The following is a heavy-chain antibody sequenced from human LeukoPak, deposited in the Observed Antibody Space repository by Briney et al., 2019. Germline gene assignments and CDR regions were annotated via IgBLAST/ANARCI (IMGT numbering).Heavy chain of an antibody. CDR1: GFAFSTAW. V-gene: IGHV3-15*06. CDR2: IRSEGDGGTA. CDR3: SPDLSIILTRIMIDY. J-gene: IGHJ4*02. Sequence: GRSLRLSCAASGFAFSTAWMNWFRQAPGKGLEWVGRIRSEGDGGTATYAAPVRDRFTISRDDSKNTLYLQMNGLKTEDTAVYYCSPDLSIILTRIMIDYWGQGTLVTVSS. D-gene: IGHD6-6*01.